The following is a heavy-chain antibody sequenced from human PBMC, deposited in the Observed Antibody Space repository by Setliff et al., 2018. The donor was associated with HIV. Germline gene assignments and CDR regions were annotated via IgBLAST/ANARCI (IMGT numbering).Heavy chain of an antibody. J-gene: IGHJ1*01. CDR3: ATIRAYYYDSSGQEYFQY. CDR2: FDPEDGET. V-gene: IGHV1-24*01. CDR1: GYSLTDLS. Sequence: ASVKVSCKVSGYSLTDLSIYWVRQAPGKGLEWMGGFDPEDGETVYAQKLQGRVTMTEGTSTDTAYVELSSLRSEDTAMYYCATIRAYYYDSSGQEYFQYWGHGTLVTVSS. D-gene: IGHD3-22*01.